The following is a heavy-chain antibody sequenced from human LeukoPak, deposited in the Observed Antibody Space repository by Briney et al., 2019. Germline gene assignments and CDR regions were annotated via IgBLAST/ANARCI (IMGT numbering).Heavy chain of an antibody. CDR1: GFTFSSYG. D-gene: IGHD6-19*01. CDR2: ISYDGSNK. V-gene: IGHV3-30*18. CDR3: AKDTRIHSSGWALDY. Sequence: PGGSLRLSCAASGFTFSSYGMHWVRQAPGKGLEWVAVISYDGSNKYYADSVKGRFTISRDNSKNTLYLQMNSLRAEGTAVYYCAKDTRIHSSGWALDYWGQGTLVTVSS. J-gene: IGHJ4*02.